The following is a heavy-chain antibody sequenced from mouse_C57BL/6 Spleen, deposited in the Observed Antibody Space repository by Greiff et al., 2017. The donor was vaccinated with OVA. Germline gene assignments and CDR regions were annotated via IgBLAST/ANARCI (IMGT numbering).Heavy chain of an antibody. CDR3: ARNYLITTYFDY. CDR2: IWSGGST. V-gene: IGHV2-2*01. Sequence: VKLVESGPGLVQPSQSLSITCTVSGFSLTSYGVHWVRQSPGKGLEWLGVIWSGGSTDYNAAFISRLSISKDNSKSQVFFKMNRLQADDTAIYYCARNYLITTYFDYWGQGTTLTVSS. CDR1: GFSLTSYG. D-gene: IGHD2-4*01. J-gene: IGHJ2*01.